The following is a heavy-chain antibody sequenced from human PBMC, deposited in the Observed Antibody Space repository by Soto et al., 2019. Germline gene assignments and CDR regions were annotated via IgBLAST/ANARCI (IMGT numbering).Heavy chain of an antibody. CDR2: LYYGRSA. Sequence: QVQLQESGPGLVKPSEILSLSCAVSDDSISSYYCMWIRQPPGKGLESIGYLYYGRSANYNPSLKSRVTLSVDTSTNQCSLTLSSMTAADTAVYYCALRSMAVVPEYWGQGTLVTVS. J-gene: IGHJ4*02. CDR1: DDSISSYY. V-gene: IGHV4-59*01. CDR3: ALRSMAVVPEY. D-gene: IGHD3-22*01.